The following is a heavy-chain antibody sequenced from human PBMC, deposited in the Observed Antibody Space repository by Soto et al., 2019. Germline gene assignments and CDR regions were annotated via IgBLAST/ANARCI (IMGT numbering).Heavy chain of an antibody. Sequence: GASVKVSCKASGGTFSSYAISWVRQAPGQGLEWMGGIIPIFGIANYAQKFQGRVTITRDTSASTAYMELSSLRSEDTAVYYCARELATTGYYYYGMDVWGQGTTVTVSS. V-gene: IGHV1-69*10. CDR3: ARELATTGYYYYGMDV. J-gene: IGHJ6*02. CDR2: IIPIFGIA. D-gene: IGHD4-17*01. CDR1: GGTFSSYA.